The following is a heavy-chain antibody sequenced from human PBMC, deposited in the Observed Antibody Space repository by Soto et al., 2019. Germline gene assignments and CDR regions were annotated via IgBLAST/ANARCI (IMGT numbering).Heavy chain of an antibody. CDR2: IIPIFGTA. V-gene: IGHV1-69*01. D-gene: IGHD3-10*01. CDR1: GGTFSSYA. CDR3: ARNYGSGSRNYYYYGMDV. J-gene: IGHJ6*02. Sequence: QVQLVQSGAEVKKPGSSVKVSCKASGGTFSSYAISWVRQAPGQGLEWMGGIIPIFGTANYAQKFQGRVTITADESTSTAYMELSSLRSEDTAVYYYARNYGSGSRNYYYYGMDVWGQGTTVTVSS.